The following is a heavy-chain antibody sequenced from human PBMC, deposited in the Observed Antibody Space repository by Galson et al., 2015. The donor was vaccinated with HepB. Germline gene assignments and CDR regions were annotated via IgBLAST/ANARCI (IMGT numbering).Heavy chain of an antibody. CDR3: AKVMYPLTIDMNFDY. CDR1: GFTFSSHT. Sequence: SLRLSCAASGFTFSSHTMTWVRQAPGTGLEWVSTFRHSGSTDYADSVKGRFTISRDNSKNTLYLQMNSLRAEDTAVYYCAKVMYPLTIDMNFDYWGQGTLVTVSS. V-gene: IGHV3-23*01. D-gene: IGHD4/OR15-4a*01. J-gene: IGHJ4*02. CDR2: FRHSGST.